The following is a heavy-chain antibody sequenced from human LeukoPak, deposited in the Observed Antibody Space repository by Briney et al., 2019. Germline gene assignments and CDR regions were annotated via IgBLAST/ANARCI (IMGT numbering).Heavy chain of an antibody. CDR1: GGSISSYY. V-gene: IGHV4-59*01. J-gene: IGHJ4*02. CDR3: AGSLYYYGSGIYCPPGE. D-gene: IGHD3-10*01. CDR2: IYYSGST. Sequence: PSETLSLTCTVSGGSISSYYWSWIRQPPGKGLEWIGYIYYSGSTDYNPSLKSRVTISVDTSKNQFSLKLNSVTAADTAVYYCAGSLYYYGSGIYCPPGEWGQGTLVTVSS.